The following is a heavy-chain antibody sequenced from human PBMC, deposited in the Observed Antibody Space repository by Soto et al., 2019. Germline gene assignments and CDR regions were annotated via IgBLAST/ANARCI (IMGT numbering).Heavy chain of an antibody. D-gene: IGHD3-10*01. CDR2: IYYSGST. Sequence: PSETLSLTCTVSGGSISSGGYYWSWIRQHPGKGLEWIGYIYYSGSTYYNPSLKSRVTTSVDTSKNQFSLKLSSVTAADTAVYYCAREGLSGIDYWGQGTLVTVSS. J-gene: IGHJ4*02. V-gene: IGHV4-31*03. CDR3: AREGLSGIDY. CDR1: GGSISSGGYY.